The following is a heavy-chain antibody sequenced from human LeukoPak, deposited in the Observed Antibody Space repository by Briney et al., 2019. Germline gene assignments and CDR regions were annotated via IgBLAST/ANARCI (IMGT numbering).Heavy chain of an antibody. V-gene: IGHV3-9*01. CDR1: GFNFVDYA. Sequence: GGSLRLSCAASGFNFVDYAMHWVRQVPGKGLEWVSGISYNSGTIVYADSVKGRFTISRDNAKNSLYLQMNSLRAEDTAVYSCARGADGVSSNSRGWFDPWGQGTLVTVSS. CDR2: ISYNSGTI. D-gene: IGHD2-15*01. J-gene: IGHJ5*02. CDR3: ARGADGVSSNSRGWFDP.